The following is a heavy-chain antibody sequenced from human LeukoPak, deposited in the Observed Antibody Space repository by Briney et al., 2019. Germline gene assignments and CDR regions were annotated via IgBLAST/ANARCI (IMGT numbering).Heavy chain of an antibody. CDR3: ARGWFGETRFDP. Sequence: ASVKVSCKASGYTFTGYYMHWVRQAPGQGLEWMGWINPNSGGTNYAQKFQGRVTMTRDTSISTAYMELSRRRSDDTAVYYCARGWFGETRFDPWGQGTLVTVSS. J-gene: IGHJ5*02. D-gene: IGHD3-10*01. CDR1: GYTFTGYY. V-gene: IGHV1-2*02. CDR2: INPNSGGT.